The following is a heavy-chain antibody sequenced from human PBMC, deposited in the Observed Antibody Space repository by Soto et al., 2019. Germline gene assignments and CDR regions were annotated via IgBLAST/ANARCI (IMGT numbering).Heavy chain of an antibody. J-gene: IGHJ4*02. D-gene: IGHD6-13*01. Sequence: GASVKVSCKASGYTFTSYYMHWVRQAPGQGLEWMGIINPSGGSTSYAQKFQSRVTMTRDTSTSTVYMELSSLRSEDTAVYYCARDHSSSWYPRTSYFDYWGQGTLVTVPS. CDR1: GYTFTSYY. V-gene: IGHV1-46*01. CDR3: ARDHSSSWYPRTSYFDY. CDR2: INPSGGST.